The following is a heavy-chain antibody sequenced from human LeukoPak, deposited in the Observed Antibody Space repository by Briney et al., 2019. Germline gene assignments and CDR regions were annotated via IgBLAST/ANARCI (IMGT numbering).Heavy chain of an antibody. CDR1: GFTFSSYS. J-gene: IGHJ3*02. D-gene: IGHD3-22*01. CDR2: ISSSSSYI. CDR3: ARASRDYYDSSERAFDI. V-gene: IGHV3-21*01. Sequence: GGSLRLSCAASGFTFSSYSMNWVRQAPGKGLEWVSSISSSSSYIYYADSVKGRFTISRDNAKNSLYLQMNSLRAEDTAVYYCARASRDYYDSSERAFDIWGQGTMVTVSS.